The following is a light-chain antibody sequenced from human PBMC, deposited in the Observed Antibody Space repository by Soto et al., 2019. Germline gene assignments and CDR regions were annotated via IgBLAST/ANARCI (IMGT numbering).Light chain of an antibody. CDR2: KAS. CDR1: QSISSW. Sequence: DIHMTQSPSTLSASVGDRVTITCRASQSISSWLAWYQQKPGKAPKLLIYKASSLESGVPSRFSGSGSGTDFTLTISSLQPDDFATYYCQQYNSFPTFGQGTKVEIK. CDR3: QQYNSFPT. J-gene: IGKJ1*01. V-gene: IGKV1-5*03.